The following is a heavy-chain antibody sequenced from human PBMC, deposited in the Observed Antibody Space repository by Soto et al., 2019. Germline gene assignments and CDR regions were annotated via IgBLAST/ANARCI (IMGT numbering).Heavy chain of an antibody. CDR2: ITHTGTTA. CDR3: ARARGNDWYSDY. J-gene: IGHJ4*02. V-gene: IGHV3-48*04. CDR1: GFSFSDYS. Sequence: WGSLCLSCTASGFSFSDYSFNWVRQAPGKGLEWVAYITHTGTTAYNPDSKKGRSTISKDSADNSLILQMTSLRAEDTAVYHCARARGNDWYSDYWGQGTLVTVSS. D-gene: IGHD2-21*02.